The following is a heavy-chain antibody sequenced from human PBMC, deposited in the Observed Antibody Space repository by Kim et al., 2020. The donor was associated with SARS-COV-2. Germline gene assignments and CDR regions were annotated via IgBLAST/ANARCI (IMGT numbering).Heavy chain of an antibody. V-gene: IGHV3-23*01. J-gene: IGHJ4*02. CDR3: AKGTMVRGPSPFDY. Sequence: ADSVKGRFTISRDNSKNTLYLQMNSLRAEDTAVYYCAKGTMVRGPSPFDYWGQGTLVTVSS. D-gene: IGHD3-10*01.